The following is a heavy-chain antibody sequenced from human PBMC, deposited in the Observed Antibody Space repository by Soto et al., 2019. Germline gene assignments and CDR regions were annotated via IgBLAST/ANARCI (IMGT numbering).Heavy chain of an antibody. D-gene: IGHD3-10*01. CDR2: IYNGVST. Sequence: EVQLVESGGGLVQPGGSLRLSCAASESIVSSNYMSWVRQAPGKGLEWVSVIYNGVSTYYADSVKGRFTISRDNSKKMLSLQMNSLRAEDTAVYYCARDNAGVGIYGMDVWGQGTTVTVSS. CDR1: ESIVSSNY. J-gene: IGHJ6*02. V-gene: IGHV3-66*01. CDR3: ARDNAGVGIYGMDV.